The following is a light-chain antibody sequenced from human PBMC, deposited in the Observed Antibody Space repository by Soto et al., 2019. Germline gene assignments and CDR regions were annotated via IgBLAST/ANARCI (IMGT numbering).Light chain of an antibody. CDR3: QVWDTSTQV. V-gene: IGLV3-9*01. CDR2: RDN. CDR1: NIGRKS. J-gene: IGLJ1*01. Sequence: SSELTQPLSVSVALGQTARVTCGGNNIGRKSVHWYQQKPGQAPVLVMYRDNNRPSGIPERFSGSNSGNTATLTISKAQPGDEADYYCQVWDTSTQVFGTGTKLTVL.